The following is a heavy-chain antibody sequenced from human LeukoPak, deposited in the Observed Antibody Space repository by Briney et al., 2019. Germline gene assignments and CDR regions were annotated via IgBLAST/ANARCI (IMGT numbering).Heavy chain of an antibody. J-gene: IGHJ6*03. D-gene: IGHD2-21*02. CDR1: GGSISSYY. Sequence: SETLSLTCTVSGGSISSYYWSWVRQPPGKGLEWIGYIYNSGSTNYIPSLKSRVTISVDTSKNQLSLTVSSVTAADTAVYYCARHGTMTAGHYYDYLGVWGKGTT. CDR2: IYNSGST. V-gene: IGHV4-59*08. CDR3: ARHGTMTAGHYYDYLGV.